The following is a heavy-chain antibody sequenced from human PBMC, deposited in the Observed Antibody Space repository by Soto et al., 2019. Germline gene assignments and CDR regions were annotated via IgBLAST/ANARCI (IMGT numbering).Heavy chain of an antibody. CDR1: GITFSSYV. V-gene: IGHV3-23*01. Sequence: EVQLLESGGGLVQPGGSLRLSCAASGITFSSYVMSWVRQAPGKGLEWVSSISGSGGGTNYADSVKGRFTISRDNSKNTLYLQMTSLRADDTAVYYCAKFHGYNYGNVDYWGQGTLVTVSS. CDR2: ISGSGGGT. D-gene: IGHD5-18*01. J-gene: IGHJ4*02. CDR3: AKFHGYNYGNVDY.